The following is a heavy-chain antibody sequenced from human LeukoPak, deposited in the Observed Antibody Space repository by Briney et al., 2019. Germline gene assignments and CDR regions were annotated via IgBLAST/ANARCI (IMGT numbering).Heavy chain of an antibody. J-gene: IGHJ4*02. CDR3: AREDRYGSGSYYPYFDY. Sequence: GGSLRLSCAASGFTFSSYAMHWVRQAPGKGLEWVAVISYDGSNKYYADSVKGRFTISRDNSKNTLYLQMNSLRAEDTAVYYCAREDRYGSGSYYPYFDYWGQGTLVTVSS. CDR2: ISYDGSNK. V-gene: IGHV3-30*04. CDR1: GFTFSSYA. D-gene: IGHD3-10*01.